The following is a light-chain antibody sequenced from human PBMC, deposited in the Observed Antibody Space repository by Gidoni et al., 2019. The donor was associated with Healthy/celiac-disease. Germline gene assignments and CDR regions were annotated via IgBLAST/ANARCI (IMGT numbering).Light chain of an antibody. Sequence: DIVMTQSPDSLAVSLGERATINCKSSQSVLYSSNNKNYLAWYQQKPGQPHKLLIYWASTRESGVPDRVSGSGSGTDFTLTISSLQAEDVAVYYCQQYYSTPPLTVGGGTKVEIK. CDR3: QQYYSTPPLT. CDR1: QSVLYSSNNKNY. CDR2: WAS. V-gene: IGKV4-1*01. J-gene: IGKJ4*01.